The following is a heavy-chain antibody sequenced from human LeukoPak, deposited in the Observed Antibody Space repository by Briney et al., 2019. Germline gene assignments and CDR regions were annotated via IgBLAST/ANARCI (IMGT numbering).Heavy chain of an antibody. CDR1: GFTFSSYG. CDR3: ARVKYYYGSGSYYPFGY. Sequence: GGSLRLSCAASGFTFSSYGMHWVRQAPGKGLEWVAFIRYDGSNKYYADSVKGRFTISRDNSKNTLYLQMNSLRAEDTAVYYCARVKYYYGSGSYYPFGYWGQGTLVTVSS. J-gene: IGHJ4*02. D-gene: IGHD3-10*01. V-gene: IGHV3-30*02. CDR2: IRYDGSNK.